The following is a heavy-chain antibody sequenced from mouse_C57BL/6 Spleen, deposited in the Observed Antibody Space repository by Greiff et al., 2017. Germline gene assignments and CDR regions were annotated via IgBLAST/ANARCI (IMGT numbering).Heavy chain of an antibody. Sequence: VKLQQPGAELVKPGASVKMSCKASGYTFTSYWITWVKPRPGQGLEWIGDIYPGSVRTNYNEKFKSKATLTVETSSSTAYMQRSSLTSEDAAVYYCARKDGYLDYWGQGTTLTVSS. J-gene: IGHJ2*01. V-gene: IGHV1-55*01. D-gene: IGHD2-3*01. CDR3: ARKDGYLDY. CDR2: IYPGSVRT. CDR1: GYTFTSYW.